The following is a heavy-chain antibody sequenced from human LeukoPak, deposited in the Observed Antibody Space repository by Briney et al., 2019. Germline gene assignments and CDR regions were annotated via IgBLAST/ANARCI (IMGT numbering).Heavy chain of an antibody. CDR2: ISAYNGNT. CDR3: ASSLGATDFRY. D-gene: IGHD1-26*01. CDR1: GYTFTSCA. J-gene: IGHJ4*02. V-gene: IGHV1-18*01. Sequence: ASVKVSCKASGYTFTSCAISWVRQAPGQGLEWMGWISAYNGNTNYAQKLQGRVIMTTDTSTSTAYMELRSLRSDDTAVYYCASSLGATDFRYWGQGTLVTVSS.